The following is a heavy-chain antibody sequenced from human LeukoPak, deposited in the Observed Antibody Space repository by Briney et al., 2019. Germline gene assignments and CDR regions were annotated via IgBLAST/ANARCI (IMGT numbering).Heavy chain of an antibody. J-gene: IGHJ5*02. D-gene: IGHD3-10*01. V-gene: IGHV4-34*01. CDR2: INHSGST. Sequence: SETLSLTCAVYGGSFSGYYWSWIRQPPGKGLEWIGEINHSGSTNYNPSLKSRVTISVDTSKNQFSLKLSSVTAADTAVYYCARGSPMVRGDTVYRWFDPWGQGTLVTVSS. CDR3: ARGSPMVRGDTVYRWFDP. CDR1: GGSFSGYY.